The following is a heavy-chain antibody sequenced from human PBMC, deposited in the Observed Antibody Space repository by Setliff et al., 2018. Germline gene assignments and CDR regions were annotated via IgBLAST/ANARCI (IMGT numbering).Heavy chain of an antibody. CDR3: ARGLSYYDSSGYLLAPYAFDI. CDR1: GYSISSGYY. Sequence: SETLSLTCSVSGYSISSGYYWGWIRQPPGKGLEWIGSIYHNGNSYYNPSLKSRVTISVDTSKDQLSLKLNSVTAAGTAVYYCARGLSYYDSSGYLLAPYAFDIWGQGTMVTVSS. J-gene: IGHJ3*02. CDR2: IYHNGNS. D-gene: IGHD3-22*01. V-gene: IGHV4-38-2*02.